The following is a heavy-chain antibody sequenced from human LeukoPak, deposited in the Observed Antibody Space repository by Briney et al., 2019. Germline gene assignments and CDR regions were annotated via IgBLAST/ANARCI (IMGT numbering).Heavy chain of an antibody. V-gene: IGHV4-39*07. D-gene: IGHD6-19*01. CDR3: AAIIALADTYDGFDV. CDR1: GGSISTSDYY. CDR2: VYYTGDT. J-gene: IGHJ3*01. Sequence: SETLSLTCTVSGGSISTSDYYWGWIRQPPGKGREWIGTVYYTGDTYYNPSLKSRVIISVDTSQNHFSLKLSSVTAADTAVYYCAAIIALADTYDGFDVWGQGTMVTVSS.